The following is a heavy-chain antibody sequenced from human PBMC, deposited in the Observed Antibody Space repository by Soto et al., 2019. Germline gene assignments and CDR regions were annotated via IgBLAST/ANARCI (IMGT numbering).Heavy chain of an antibody. Sequence: EVQLVESGGDLVHPGGSLRLSCAASGFNFRSHWMTWVRQAPGKGLEWVGNINQNGRDNFYVDSVRGRFTISRDNTKNSLYLQMNSLRIEDTAVYYCARGGIGPTPADYWGQGILVTVSS. CDR1: GFNFRSHW. CDR2: INQNGRDN. CDR3: ARGGIGPTPADY. J-gene: IGHJ4*02. D-gene: IGHD2-15*01. V-gene: IGHV3-7*01.